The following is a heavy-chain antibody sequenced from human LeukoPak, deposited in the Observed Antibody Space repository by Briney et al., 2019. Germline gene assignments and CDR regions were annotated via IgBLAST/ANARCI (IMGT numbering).Heavy chain of an antibody. Sequence: SETPSLTCTVSGGSISSYYWSWIRQPAGKGLEWIGRIYTSGSTNYNPSLKSRVTMSVDTSKNQFSLKLSSVTAADTAVYYCASVNYYDSSGYDRTDDYWGQGTLVTVSS. V-gene: IGHV4-4*07. CDR2: IYTSGST. J-gene: IGHJ4*02. D-gene: IGHD3-22*01. CDR1: GGSISSYY. CDR3: ASVNYYDSSGYDRTDDY.